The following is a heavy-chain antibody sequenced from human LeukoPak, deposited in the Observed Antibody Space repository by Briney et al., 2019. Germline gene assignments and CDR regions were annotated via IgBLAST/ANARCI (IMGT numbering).Heavy chain of an antibody. Sequence: TGGSLRLSCAASGFTFSDHYMDWVRQAPGKGLEWVGRTRNKANSYTTEYAASVKGRFTISRDDSKNSLYLQMNSLKTEDTAVYYCARMIVNYDFWSGYYRNDAFDIWGQGTMVTVSS. CDR3: ARMIVNYDFWSGYYRNDAFDI. D-gene: IGHD3-3*01. CDR1: GFTFSDHY. V-gene: IGHV3-72*01. CDR2: TRNKANSYTT. J-gene: IGHJ3*02.